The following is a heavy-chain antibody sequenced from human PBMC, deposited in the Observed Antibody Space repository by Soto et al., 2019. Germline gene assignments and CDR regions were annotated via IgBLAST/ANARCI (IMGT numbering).Heavy chain of an antibody. CDR1: GYTFTSYG. CDR3: ARDRVLLWFGELGEGANFDY. D-gene: IGHD3-10*01. J-gene: IGHJ4*02. V-gene: IGHV1-18*01. CDR2: ISAYNGNT. Sequence: QVQLVQSGAEVKKPGASVKVSCKASGYTFTSYGISWVRQAPGQGLEWMGWISAYNGNTNYAQKLQGRVTMTTDTSKSTAYMELRSLRSDDTAVDYCARDRVLLWFGELGEGANFDYWGQGTLVTVSA.